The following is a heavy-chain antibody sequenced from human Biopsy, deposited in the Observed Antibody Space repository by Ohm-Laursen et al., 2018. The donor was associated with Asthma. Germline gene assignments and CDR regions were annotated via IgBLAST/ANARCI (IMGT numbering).Heavy chain of an antibody. CDR2: ISFDGTNK. D-gene: IGHD2-21*01. CDR3: ARAGESDLVGGLDV. CDR1: GFSFSSYG. J-gene: IGHJ6*02. Sequence: RSLRLSCSASGFSFSSYGMHWVRQTPGKGLEWVAVISFDGTNKYYADSVKGRFTISRDNSRNTLYLQKNSLRADDTAVYYCARAGESDLVGGLDVWGQGTTVIVS. V-gene: IGHV3-30*03.